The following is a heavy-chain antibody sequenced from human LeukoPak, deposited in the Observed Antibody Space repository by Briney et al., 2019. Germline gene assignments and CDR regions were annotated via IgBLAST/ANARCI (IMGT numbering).Heavy chain of an antibody. V-gene: IGHV1-46*01. CDR2: INPSGGST. Sequence: ASVKVSCKASGYTFTSYYMHWVRQAPGQGLEWMGIINPSGGSTSYAQKFQGRVTMTRDTSTSTVYMELSSLRSDDTAVYYCARLSDYDILTGYYSAYYYGMDVWGQGTTVTVSS. D-gene: IGHD3-9*01. J-gene: IGHJ6*02. CDR3: ARLSDYDILTGYYSAYYYGMDV. CDR1: GYTFTSYY.